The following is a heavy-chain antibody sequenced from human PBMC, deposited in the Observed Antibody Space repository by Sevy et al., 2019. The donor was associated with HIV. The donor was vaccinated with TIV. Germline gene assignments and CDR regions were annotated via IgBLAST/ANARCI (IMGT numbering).Heavy chain of an antibody. Sequence: GGSLRLSCTASGFTFSSYAMHWVRQAPGKGLEWVAVITYDGSNKYYADSVKGRFTISRDNSKNTLYLQMNSLRAEDTALYYCARGLDYYGSGGIYWGQGTLVTVSS. CDR2: ITYDGSNK. CDR3: ARGLDYYGSGGIY. CDR1: GFTFSSYA. V-gene: IGHV3-30-3*01. D-gene: IGHD3-10*01. J-gene: IGHJ4*02.